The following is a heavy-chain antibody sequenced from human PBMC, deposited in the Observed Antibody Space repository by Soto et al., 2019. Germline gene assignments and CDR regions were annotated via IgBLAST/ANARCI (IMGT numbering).Heavy chain of an antibody. J-gene: IGHJ4*02. D-gene: IGHD1-26*01. V-gene: IGHV3-48*02. CDR1: GFTFSSYS. CDR3: ARDTGIVGAPGVLH. Sequence: EVQLVESGGGLVQPGGSLRLSCAASGFTFSSYSMNWVRQAPGKGLEWVSYISSSSSTIYYADSVKGRFTISRDNAKNSLYLQMNSLGDEDTAVYYCARDTGIVGAPGVLHWGQGTLVTVSS. CDR2: ISSSSSTI.